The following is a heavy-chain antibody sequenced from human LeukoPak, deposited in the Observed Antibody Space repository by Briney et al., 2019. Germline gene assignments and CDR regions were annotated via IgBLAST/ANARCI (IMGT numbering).Heavy chain of an antibody. CDR3: AGGSSGWYNFGY. D-gene: IGHD6-19*01. CDR1: GGSISTNNYY. J-gene: IGHJ4*02. Sequence: SETLSLTCTVSGGSISTNNYYWGWIRQPPGKGLQWIGSVYYTGATYLNPSLKSRVTIVVDTSKNQFSLKLTSVTAADTAVYYCAGGSSGWYNFGYWGQGTLVTVSS. CDR2: VYYTGAT. V-gene: IGHV4-39*01.